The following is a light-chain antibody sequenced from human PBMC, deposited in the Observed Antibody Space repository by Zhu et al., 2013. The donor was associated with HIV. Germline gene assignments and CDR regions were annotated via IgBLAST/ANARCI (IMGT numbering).Light chain of an antibody. Sequence: VVLTQSPGTLSLSPGERVILSCRASQTVSSSYLAWYQQKPGQAPRLLIYDTSNRATGIPDRFSGSGSGTDFTLTISRLEPEDFVLYYCQQYGSSPTFGHGTKVQIK. V-gene: IGKV3-20*01. CDR1: QTVSSSY. CDR2: DTS. J-gene: IGKJ1*01. CDR3: QQYGSSPT.